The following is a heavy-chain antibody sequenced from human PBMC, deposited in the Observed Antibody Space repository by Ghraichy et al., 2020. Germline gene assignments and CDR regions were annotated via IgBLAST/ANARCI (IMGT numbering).Heavy chain of an antibody. J-gene: IGHJ4*02. CDR3: AKDASYYCDSGGYLNPFDY. V-gene: IGHV3-23*01. CDR2: LRGGGGTS. CDR1: GFTFISYG. D-gene: IGHD3-22*01. Sequence: GGSLRLSCAASGFTFISYGMSWVRQAPGKGLEWVSTLRGGGGTSYYADSVKGRFTVSGDNSKSTLYLQMNSLRVEDTAVYYCAKDASYYCDSGGYLNPFDYWGQGTLVTVSS.